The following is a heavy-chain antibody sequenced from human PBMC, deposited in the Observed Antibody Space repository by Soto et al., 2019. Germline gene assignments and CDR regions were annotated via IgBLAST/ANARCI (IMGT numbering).Heavy chain of an antibody. CDR1: GGSISHNY. D-gene: IGHD1-1*01. V-gene: IGHV4-4*07. CDR2: IYASGST. J-gene: IGHJ6*02. CDR3: ARSLPGTTGNGLDV. Sequence: SETLSLTCSVSGGSISHNYWIWIRHPAGKGLEWIGRIYASGSTNYNPSLKSRVTMSVDTSKNQVSLKVTSVTAADTAVYYCARSLPGTTGNGLDVWGQGTTVTVSS.